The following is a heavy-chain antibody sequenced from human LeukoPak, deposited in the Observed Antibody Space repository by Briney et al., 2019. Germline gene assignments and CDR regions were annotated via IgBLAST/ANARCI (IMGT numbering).Heavy chain of an antibody. D-gene: IGHD4-17*01. V-gene: IGHV3-30*03. J-gene: IGHJ4*02. CDR1: GFTFSSYG. CDR2: ISYDGSNK. Sequence: GSLRLSCAASGFTFSSYGMHWVHQAPGKGLEWVAVISYDGSNKYYADSVKGRFTISRDNSKNTLYLQMNSLRAEDTAVYYCARGKHYGIDYWGQGTLVTVSS. CDR3: ARGKHYGIDY.